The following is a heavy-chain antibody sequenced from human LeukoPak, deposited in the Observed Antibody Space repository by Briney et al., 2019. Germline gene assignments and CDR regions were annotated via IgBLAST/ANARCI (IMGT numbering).Heavy chain of an antibody. CDR2: ISGSGGST. CDR3: ARNLYYYDSSGSCDY. J-gene: IGHJ4*02. Sequence: PGGSLRLSCAASGFTFSNYAMSWVRQAPGKGLEWVSAISGSGGSTYYADSVKGRFTISRDNSKNTLYLQMNSLRAEDTAVYYCARNLYYYDSSGSCDYWGQGTLVTVSS. V-gene: IGHV3-23*01. D-gene: IGHD3-22*01. CDR1: GFTFSNYA.